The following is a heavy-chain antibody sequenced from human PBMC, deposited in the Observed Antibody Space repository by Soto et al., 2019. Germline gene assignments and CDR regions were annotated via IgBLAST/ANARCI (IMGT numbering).Heavy chain of an antibody. V-gene: IGHV4-30-4*01. CDR1: GGSICSGDYY. J-gene: IGHJ5*02. Sequence: QVQLQESGPGLVKPSQTPSLTCTVSGGSICSGDYYWSWIRQPPGKGLEWIGYIYYSGSTYYNPSLKSRVTISVDTSKNQFPLKLSSGTAADTAVYYCARERPHGSRLDPWGQGTLVTVPS. CDR3: ARERPHGSRLDP. CDR2: IYYSGST. D-gene: IGHD6-13*01.